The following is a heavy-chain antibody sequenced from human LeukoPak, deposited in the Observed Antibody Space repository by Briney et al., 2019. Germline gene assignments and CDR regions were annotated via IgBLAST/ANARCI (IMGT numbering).Heavy chain of an antibody. CDR1: GESFSGYY. CDR2: INHSGST. Sequence: PSETLSLTCAVYGESFSGYYWSWIRQPPGKGLEWIGEINHSGSTNYNPSLKSRVTISVDTSKNQFSLKLSSVTAADTAVYYCASKIWSGYLRGPWGQGTLVTVSS. D-gene: IGHD3-3*01. J-gene: IGHJ5*02. V-gene: IGHV4-34*01. CDR3: ASKIWSGYLRGP.